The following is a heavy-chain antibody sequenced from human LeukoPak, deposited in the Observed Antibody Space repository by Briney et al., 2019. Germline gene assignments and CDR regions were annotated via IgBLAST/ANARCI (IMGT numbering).Heavy chain of an antibody. CDR3: ATLGNYDILTGRSRTDAFDI. V-gene: IGHV4-31*03. Sequence: SQTLSLTCTVSGVSISSGGYHWSWIRQHPGKGLEWIGHIYYSGSTYYNPSLKSRVTISVDTSKNQFSLKLSSVTAADTAVYYCATLGNYDILTGRSRTDAFDIWGQGTMVTVSS. CDR2: IYYSGST. J-gene: IGHJ3*02. CDR1: GVSISSGGYH. D-gene: IGHD3-9*01.